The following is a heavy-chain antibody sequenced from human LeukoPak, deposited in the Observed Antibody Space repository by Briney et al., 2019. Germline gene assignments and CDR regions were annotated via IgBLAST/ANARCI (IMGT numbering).Heavy chain of an antibody. CDR1: GYTFTSYY. D-gene: IGHD2-21*02. CDR2: INPTGGST. J-gene: IGHJ4*02. CDR3: ARDHYHKIRVMVTAPDY. Sequence: GASVKVSCKASGYTFTSYYMHWVRQAPGEGLEWMGIINPTGGSTSYAQKFQGRVTMTRDTSTSTVYMELRSLRSEDTAVYYCARDHYHKIRVMVTAPDYWGQGTLVIVSS. V-gene: IGHV1-46*01.